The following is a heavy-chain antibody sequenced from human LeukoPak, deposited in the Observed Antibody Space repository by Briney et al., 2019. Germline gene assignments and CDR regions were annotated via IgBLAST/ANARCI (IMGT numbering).Heavy chain of an antibody. Sequence: GASVKVSCKASGYTFTSYGISWVRQAPGQGLEWMGWINPNSGDTNYAQKFQGRVTMTRDTSISTAYMELSRLRSDDTAVYYCTRGRGYYSYWGQGTLVTVSS. D-gene: IGHD6-25*01. V-gene: IGHV1-2*02. CDR1: GYTFTSYG. J-gene: IGHJ4*02. CDR2: INPNSGDT. CDR3: TRGRGYYSY.